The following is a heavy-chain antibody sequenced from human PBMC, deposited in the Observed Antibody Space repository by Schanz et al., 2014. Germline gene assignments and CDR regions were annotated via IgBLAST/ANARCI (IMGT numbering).Heavy chain of an antibody. D-gene: IGHD6-13*01. V-gene: IGHV3-11*04. Sequence: QVQLVESGGGLVKPGGSLRLSCAASGFTFSDYYMSWIRQAPGKGLEWVSYISSSGSTIYYADSVKGRVTISRDNAKSSGYMEVSSLRADDTAVYYCARVAVALAAAGRGDYWGKGTPVTVSS. CDR2: ISSSGSTI. J-gene: IGHJ4*02. CDR1: GFTFSDYY. CDR3: ARVAVALAAAGRGDY.